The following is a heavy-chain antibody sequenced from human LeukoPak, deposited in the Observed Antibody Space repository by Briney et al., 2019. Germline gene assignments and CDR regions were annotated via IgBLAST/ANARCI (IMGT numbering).Heavy chain of an antibody. CDR1: GYTFTSYG. D-gene: IGHD1-26*01. CDR3: ARRFDSGSYWGGLYNWFDP. J-gene: IGHJ5*02. Sequence: ASVKVSCKSSGYTFTSYGISWVRQAPGQGLEWVGWISAYNGNTNYAQKLQGRVTMTTDTSTSTAYMELRSLRSDDTAVYYCARRFDSGSYWGGLYNWFDPWGQGTLVTVSS. CDR2: ISAYNGNT. V-gene: IGHV1-18*01.